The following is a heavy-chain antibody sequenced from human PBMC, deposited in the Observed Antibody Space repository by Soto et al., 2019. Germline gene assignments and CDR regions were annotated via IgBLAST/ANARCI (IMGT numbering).Heavy chain of an antibody. V-gene: IGHV2-26*03. D-gene: IGHD2-15*01. J-gene: IGHJ6*02. CDR3: ARMSAGSDSHCYAMGV. Sequence: SGPTLVNSTETLTLTCTISGFSLSNGRMGVSWIRQTPGRALEWLAHFFSDAERSYSTSMQSRLTMSRDTSGTQVVLTMTNVDPQDPGTYVCARMSAGSDSHCYAMGVLGPGTPVPVSS. CDR1: GFSLSNGRMG. CDR2: FFSDAER.